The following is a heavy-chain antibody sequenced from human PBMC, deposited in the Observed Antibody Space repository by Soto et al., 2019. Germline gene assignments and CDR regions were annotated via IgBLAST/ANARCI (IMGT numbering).Heavy chain of an antibody. CDR2: IYHSGST. J-gene: IGHJ4*02. CDR1: GGSISSGGYY. CDR3: AREGTSSWKPIDY. Sequence: PSDSISLASTVSGGSISSGGYYWPWVSQSPEKGLEWIGEIYHSGSTKYNPSLKSRVTMSVNKSKTQFSLRLTSVTAADTALYYCAREGTSSWKPIDYWGQGIVVTVSS. D-gene: IGHD6-13*01. V-gene: IGHV4-39*07.